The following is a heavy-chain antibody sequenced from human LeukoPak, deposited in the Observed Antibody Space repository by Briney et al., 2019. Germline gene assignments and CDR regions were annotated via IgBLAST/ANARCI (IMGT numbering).Heavy chain of an antibody. CDR3: ARGRGWDSSGYYYVY. V-gene: IGHV1-2*02. D-gene: IGHD3-22*01. J-gene: IGHJ4*02. CDR1: GYTFTGYH. CDR2: INPNSGGT. Sequence: ASVKVSCKASGYTFTGYHMHWVRQAPGQGLEWMGWINPNSGGTNYAQKFQGRVTMTRDTSISTAYMELSRLRSDDTAVYYCARGRGWDSSGYYYVYWGQGTLVTVSS.